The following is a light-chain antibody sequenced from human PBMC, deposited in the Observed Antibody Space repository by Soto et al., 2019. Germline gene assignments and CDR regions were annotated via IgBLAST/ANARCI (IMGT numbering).Light chain of an antibody. J-gene: IGLJ3*02. Sequence: QSVLTQPPSASGTPGQRVTISCSGSSSNIGSYDVYWYQQVPGTAPKLLIYGDSRRPSGVPDRFSGSKSGTSASLAISGLRSEDEADYYCATWDDSLSVLFGGGTKLTVL. V-gene: IGLV1-47*02. CDR1: SSNIGSYD. CDR3: ATWDDSLSVL. CDR2: GDS.